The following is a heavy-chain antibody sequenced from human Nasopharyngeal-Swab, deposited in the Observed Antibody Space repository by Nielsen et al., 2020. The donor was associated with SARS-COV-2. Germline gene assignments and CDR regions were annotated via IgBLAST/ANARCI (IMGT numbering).Heavy chain of an antibody. CDR3: ARDPYSTPPDY. CDR2: ITHDGGDE. D-gene: IGHD6-13*01. Sequence: GESLKISCAASGFTFSTFWMSWVRQAPGKGLEWVANITHDGGDENYVDSVKGRFTISRDNAKNLLYLQMNSLRAEDTGVYYCARDPYSTPPDYWGQGTLVTVSS. V-gene: IGHV3-7*01. J-gene: IGHJ4*02. CDR1: GFTFSTFW.